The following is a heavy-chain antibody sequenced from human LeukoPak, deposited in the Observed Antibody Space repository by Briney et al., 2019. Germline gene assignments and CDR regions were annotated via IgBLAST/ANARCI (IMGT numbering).Heavy chain of an antibody. CDR3: ARGGGVAARFSVLLSFDY. D-gene: IGHD2-15*01. CDR2: IYYSGST. Sequence: PSETLSLTCTVSGGSISSYYWSWIRQPPGKGLEWIGYIYYSGSTNYNPSLKSRVTISVDTSKNQFSLKLSSVTAADTAVYYCARGGGVAARFSVLLSFDYWGQGTLVTVSS. J-gene: IGHJ4*02. CDR1: GGSISSYY. V-gene: IGHV4-59*01.